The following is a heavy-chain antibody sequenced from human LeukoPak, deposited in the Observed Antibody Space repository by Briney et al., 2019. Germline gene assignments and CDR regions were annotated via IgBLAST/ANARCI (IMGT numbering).Heavy chain of an antibody. CDR3: ARDLYYDSSGYYQIDS. CDR2: INPNSGGT. CDR1: GYTFTGYY. V-gene: IGHV1-2*02. Sequence: GASVEVSCKASGYTFTGYYMHWVRQAPGQGLEWMGWINPNSGGTNYAQKFQGRVTMTRDTSISTAYMELSRLTSDDTAVYYCARDLYYDSSGYYQIDSWGQGTLVTVSS. J-gene: IGHJ4*02. D-gene: IGHD3-22*01.